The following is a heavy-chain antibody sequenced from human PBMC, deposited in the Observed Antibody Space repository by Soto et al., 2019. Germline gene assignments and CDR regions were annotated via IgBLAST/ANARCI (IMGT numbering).Heavy chain of an antibody. CDR1: GYTFTSYG. Sequence: GGPVKVSCKASGYTFTSYGISWVRQAPGQGLEWMGWISAYNGNTNYAQKLQGRVTMTTDTSTSTAYMELRSLRSDDTAVYYCARDEPYYDFWSGYYPHHYYYYGMDVWGQGTTVTVSS. CDR2: ISAYNGNT. D-gene: IGHD3-3*01. J-gene: IGHJ6*02. V-gene: IGHV1-18*01. CDR3: ARDEPYYDFWSGYYPHHYYYYGMDV.